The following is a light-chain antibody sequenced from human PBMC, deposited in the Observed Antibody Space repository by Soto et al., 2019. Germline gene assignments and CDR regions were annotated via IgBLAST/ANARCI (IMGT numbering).Light chain of an antibody. CDR2: GAS. CDR3: QQYVRSPWT. V-gene: IGKV3-20*01. CDR1: QSVTSSY. Sequence: EIVFTQSPGTLSLSPGERATLSCRASQSVTSSYLAWYQQKPGQAPRLVMYGASIRTSGIPDRFSGGGSGTDFTLTISRLEPEDFAVYYCQQYVRSPWTFGQGTKVDIK. J-gene: IGKJ1*01.